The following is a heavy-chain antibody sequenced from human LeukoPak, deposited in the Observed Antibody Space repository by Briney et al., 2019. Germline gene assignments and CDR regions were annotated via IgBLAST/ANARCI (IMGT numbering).Heavy chain of an antibody. CDR2: LYAGGTT. J-gene: IGHJ4*02. CDR1: GFIVGANF. Sequence: GGSLRLSCAASGFIVGANFMNWVRQAPGKGLEWVSILYAGGTTSYTDSVKGRFTISRDSSKNTLYLQMQSLRAEDTAVYYCARGFPPAHWGQGTLVTVSS. V-gene: IGHV3-53*01. CDR3: ARGFPPAH. D-gene: IGHD3-10*01.